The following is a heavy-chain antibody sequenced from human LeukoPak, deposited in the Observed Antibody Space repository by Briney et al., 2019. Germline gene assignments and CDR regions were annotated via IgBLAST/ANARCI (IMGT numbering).Heavy chain of an antibody. V-gene: IGHV3-74*01. D-gene: IGHD6-19*01. Sequence: GGSLRLSXAASGFTFSSYWMHWVRQAPGKGLVWVSRINSDGSSTSYADSVKGRFTISRDNAKNTLYLQMNSLRAEDTAVYYCARESYSSGADYWGQGTLVTVSS. CDR2: INSDGSST. J-gene: IGHJ4*02. CDR3: ARESYSSGADY. CDR1: GFTFSSYW.